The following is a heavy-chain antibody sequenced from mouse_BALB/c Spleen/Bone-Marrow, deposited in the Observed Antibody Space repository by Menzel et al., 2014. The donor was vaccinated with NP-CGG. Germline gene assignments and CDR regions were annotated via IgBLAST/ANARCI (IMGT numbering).Heavy chain of an antibody. Sequence: QVQLQQPGAELMKPGASMKISCKATGYTFSNYWIDWVKQRPGHGLEWIGEILPGSGTANYNERFKGKATFTADTSSNTAYMQLSSLTSEDSALYYCARASVVPYYFDFWGQGTTLTVSS. J-gene: IGHJ2*01. CDR1: GYTFSNYW. CDR2: ILPGSGTA. CDR3: ARASVVPYYFDF. D-gene: IGHD1-1*01. V-gene: IGHV1-9*01.